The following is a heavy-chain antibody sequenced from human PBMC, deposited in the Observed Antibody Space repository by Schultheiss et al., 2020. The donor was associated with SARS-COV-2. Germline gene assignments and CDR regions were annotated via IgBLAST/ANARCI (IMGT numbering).Heavy chain of an antibody. J-gene: IGHJ4*02. D-gene: IGHD3-22*01. CDR1: GGSISSSNW. CDR3: ARIRRVIGDRYYFDY. Sequence: SETLSLTCAVSGGSISSSNWWSWVRQPPGKGLEWIGEIYHSGSTNYNPSLKSRVSISIDTSKNQFSLKLSSVTAADTAVYYCARIRRVIGDRYYFDYWGQGTLVTVSS. V-gene: IGHV4-4*02. CDR2: IYHSGST.